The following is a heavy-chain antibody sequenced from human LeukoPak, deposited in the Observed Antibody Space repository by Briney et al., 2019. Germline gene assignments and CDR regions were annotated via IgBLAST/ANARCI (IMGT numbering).Heavy chain of an antibody. V-gene: IGHV3-23*01. Sequence: GALSISCAASGFPFRRYAMSRVRPASGKGLEWVSAISGSGGSTYYADSVKGRFTISRDNSKNTLYLQMNSLRAEDTAVYYCAKRIQLWLYFDYWGQGILVTVSS. CDR2: ISGSGGST. D-gene: IGHD5-18*01. CDR1: GFPFRRYA. J-gene: IGHJ4*02. CDR3: AKRIQLWLYFDY.